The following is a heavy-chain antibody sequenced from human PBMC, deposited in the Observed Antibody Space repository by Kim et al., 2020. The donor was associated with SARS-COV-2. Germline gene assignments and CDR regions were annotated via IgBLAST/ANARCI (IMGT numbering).Heavy chain of an antibody. J-gene: IGHJ6*02. D-gene: IGHD2-21*02. Sequence: SETLSLTCTVSGGSVSSGSYYWSWIRQPPGKGLEWIGYIYYSGSTNYNPSLKSRVTISVDTSKNQFSLKLSSVTAADTAVYYCARSVGSLAYCGGDCYSYGMDVWGQGTTVTVSS. CDR3: ARSVGSLAYCGGDCYSYGMDV. CDR2: IYYSGST. V-gene: IGHV4-61*01. CDR1: GGSVSSGSYY.